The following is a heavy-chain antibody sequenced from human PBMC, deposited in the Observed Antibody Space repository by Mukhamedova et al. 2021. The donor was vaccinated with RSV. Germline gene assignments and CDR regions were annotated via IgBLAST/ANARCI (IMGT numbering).Heavy chain of an antibody. V-gene: IGHV1-69*01. Sequence: QAPGQTLEWLGGFIPISGTVNYAQKFQGRLTIIADDSTSTAYMELNSLRPEDTGVYYCAADHVDESYGDYGTWGQGTRVTVSS. CDR3: AADHVDESYGDYGT. CDR2: FIPISGTV. J-gene: IGHJ5*02. D-gene: IGHD4-17*01.